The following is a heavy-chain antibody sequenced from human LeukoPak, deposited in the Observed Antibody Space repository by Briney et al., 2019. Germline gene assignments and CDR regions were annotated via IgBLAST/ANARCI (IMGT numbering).Heavy chain of an antibody. J-gene: IGHJ4*02. Sequence: GGSLRLSCAASGFTFSRFAMSWVRQAPGKGLEWVSVISGSGLITFYADSVKGRFTIARDDSKNTLYLQMNSLRAEDTAVYYCAKGDSSMVRRYSFDYWGQGTLVTVSS. CDR1: GFTFSRFA. CDR3: AKGDSSMVRRYSFDY. V-gene: IGHV3-23*01. D-gene: IGHD5-18*01. CDR2: ISGSGLIT.